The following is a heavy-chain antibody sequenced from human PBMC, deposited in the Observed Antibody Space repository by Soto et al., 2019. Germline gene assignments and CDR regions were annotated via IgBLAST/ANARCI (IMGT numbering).Heavy chain of an antibody. V-gene: IGHV3-30*18. J-gene: IGHJ6*02. CDR1: GFTFSSYG. CDR3: AKERKALGGMDV. D-gene: IGHD3-16*01. Sequence: GGSLRLSCAASGFTFSSYGMHWVRQAPGKGLEWGAVISYDGSNKYYADTVKGRFTISRDNSKNTLYLQMNSLRAEDTAVYYCAKERKALGGMDVWGQGTTVTVSS. CDR2: ISYDGSNK.